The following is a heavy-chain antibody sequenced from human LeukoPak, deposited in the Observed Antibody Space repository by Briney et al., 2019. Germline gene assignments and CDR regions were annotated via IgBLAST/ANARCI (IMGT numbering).Heavy chain of an antibody. CDR2: FYYGGST. Sequence: PSETLSLTCSVPGDSISSSNYYWGWIRQPPGKGLEWIGSFYYGGSTYYNPSLKSRVTISVDTSKNQFSLKLSSVTAADTAVYYCARSGLGASDYWGQGTLVTVSS. CDR3: ARSGLGASDY. V-gene: IGHV4-39*01. J-gene: IGHJ4*02. CDR1: GDSISSSNYY. D-gene: IGHD1-26*01.